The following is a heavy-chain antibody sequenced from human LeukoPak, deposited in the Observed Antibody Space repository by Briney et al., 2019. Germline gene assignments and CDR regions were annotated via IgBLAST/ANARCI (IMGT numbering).Heavy chain of an antibody. D-gene: IGHD6-19*01. CDR3: AKDALPSAIAVGPFDY. CDR2: ISYDGSNK. J-gene: IGHJ4*02. CDR1: RFTFSTYG. V-gene: IGHV3-30*18. Sequence: PGGSLRLSCAASRFTFSTYGMYWVRQAPGKGLEWVAVISYDGSNKYYADSVKGRFTISRDNSKNTLYLQMNSLRAEDTAVYYCAKDALPSAIAVGPFDYWGQGTLVTVSS.